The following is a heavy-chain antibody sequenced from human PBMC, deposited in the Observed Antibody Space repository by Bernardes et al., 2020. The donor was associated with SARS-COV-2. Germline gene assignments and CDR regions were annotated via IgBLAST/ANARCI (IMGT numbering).Heavy chain of an antibody. CDR2: INHSGST. CDR1: GGSFSSSY. V-gene: IGHV4-34*01. D-gene: IGHD2-2*01. J-gene: IGHJ5*02. CDR3: ARALGYCSSSRCYNRWFDP. Sequence: SETLSLTCAVYGGSFSSSYWSWVRQPPGTGLEWIGEINHSGSTNYNPSLKSRVTISVDTSKNQFSLTLSSVTAADTAVYYCARALGYCSSSRCYNRWFDPWGQGTLVTVSS.